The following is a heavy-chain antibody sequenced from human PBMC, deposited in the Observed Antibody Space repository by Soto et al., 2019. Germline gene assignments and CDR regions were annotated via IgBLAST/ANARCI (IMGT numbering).Heavy chain of an antibody. V-gene: IGHV4-59*01. CDR1: GGSISSYY. Sequence: SETQSLTCTVSGGSISSYYWSWIRQPPGKGLEWIGYISYSGSTHYNPSLKSRVTISVDPSKNQSSLKLSSVTAADTAVYYCARALFIAAAGTGWFDPWGQGTLVTVSS. J-gene: IGHJ5*02. D-gene: IGHD6-13*01. CDR2: ISYSGST. CDR3: ARALFIAAAGTGWFDP.